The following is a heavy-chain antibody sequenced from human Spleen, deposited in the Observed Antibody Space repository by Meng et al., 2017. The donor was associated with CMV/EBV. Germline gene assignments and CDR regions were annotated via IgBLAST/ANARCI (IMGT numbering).Heavy chain of an antibody. V-gene: IGHV2-5*01. Sequence: SLSTSGVGVGWSRQPPGKALEWLAVIYWNDDKRYSPSLKNRLTITKDTSKNQVVLTMTNMDPVDTATYYCARLTIVRGVVTQYRWFDPWGQGALVTVSS. CDR3: ARLTIVRGVVTQYRWFDP. CDR2: IYWNDDK. D-gene: IGHD3-10*01. J-gene: IGHJ5*02. CDR1: SLSTSGVG.